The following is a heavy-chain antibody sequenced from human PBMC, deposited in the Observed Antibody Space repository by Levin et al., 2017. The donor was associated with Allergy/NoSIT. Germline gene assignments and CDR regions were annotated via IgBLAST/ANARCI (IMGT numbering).Heavy chain of an antibody. CDR2: IGTAGDT. D-gene: IGHD2-15*01. J-gene: IGHJ2*01. CDR3: ARGVVVAATQSYWYFDL. Sequence: GWSLRLSCAASGFTFSSYDMHWVRQATGKGLEWVSAIGTAGDTYYPGSVKGRFTISRENAKNSLYLQMNSLRAGDTAVYYCARGVVVAATQSYWYFDLWGRGTLVTVSS. V-gene: IGHV3-13*01. CDR1: GFTFSSYD.